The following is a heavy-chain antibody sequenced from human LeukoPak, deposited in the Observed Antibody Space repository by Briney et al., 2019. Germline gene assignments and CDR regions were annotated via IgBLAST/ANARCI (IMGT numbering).Heavy chain of an antibody. D-gene: IGHD6-13*01. V-gene: IGHV1-2*02. CDR3: ARPKYSSSWYNWFDP. CDR2: INPNSGGT. J-gene: IGHJ5*02. CDR1: AYTFTGYY. Sequence: ASVKVSCKASAYTFTGYYMHWVRQAPGQGLEWMGWINPNSGGTNYAQKFQGRVTMIRDTSISTAYMELSRLRSDDTAVYYCARPKYSSSWYNWFDPWGQGTLVTVSS.